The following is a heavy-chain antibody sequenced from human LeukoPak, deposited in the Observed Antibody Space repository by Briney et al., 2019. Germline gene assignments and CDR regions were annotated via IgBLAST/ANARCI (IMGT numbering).Heavy chain of an antibody. CDR1: GYTFTSYD. CDR2: MNPNSGNT. Sequence: GASVKVSCKASGYTFTSYDINRVRQAPGQGLEWMGWMNPNSGNTGYAQKFQGRVTMTRNTSISTAYMELSSLRSEDTAVYYCARGGEDIVVVVAARDDAFDIWGQGTMVTVSS. V-gene: IGHV1-8*01. J-gene: IGHJ3*02. D-gene: IGHD2-15*01. CDR3: ARGGEDIVVVVAARDDAFDI.